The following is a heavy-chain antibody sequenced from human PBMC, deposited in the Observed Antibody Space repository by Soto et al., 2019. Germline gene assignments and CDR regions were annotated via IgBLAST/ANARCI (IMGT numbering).Heavy chain of an antibody. Sequence: ASVKVSCKASGYTFTSYYMHWVRQAPGQGLEWMGIINPSGGSTSYAQKFQGRVTVTRDTSTSTVYMELSSLRSEDTAVYYCARSGPTYDYVWRDAFDIWGQGTMVTVSS. CDR1: GYTFTSYY. CDR3: ARSGPTYDYVWRDAFDI. CDR2: INPSGGST. V-gene: IGHV1-46*01. D-gene: IGHD3-16*01. J-gene: IGHJ3*02.